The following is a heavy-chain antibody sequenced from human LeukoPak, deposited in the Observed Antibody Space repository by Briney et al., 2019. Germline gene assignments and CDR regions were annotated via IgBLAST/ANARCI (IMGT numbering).Heavy chain of an antibody. J-gene: IGHJ5*01. CDR2: IYPDDSDT. CDR3: TRQSQACSTGSCYVVS. V-gene: IGHV5-51*01. D-gene: IGHD2-15*01. CDR1: GYTFRSYW. Sequence: GASLKIPCEGSGYTFRSYWIGWVRPMPGKDLEWMGMIYPDDSDTRYSPSFQGQVTFSADLSLNTAYLQWISLEASDTAIYYCTRQSQACSTGSCYVVSWGQGTQVTVSS.